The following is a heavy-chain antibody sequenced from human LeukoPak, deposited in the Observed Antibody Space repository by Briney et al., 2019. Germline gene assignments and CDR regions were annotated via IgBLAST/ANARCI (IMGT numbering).Heavy chain of an antibody. CDR3: AREFYYDSSFSFDI. V-gene: IGHV4-59*11. J-gene: IGHJ3*02. Sequence: KPSETLSLTCTVSGGSISNHYWSCVRQPPGRGLEWIGYIYYSGSTKYNPSLKSRVTISVDTSKNQFSLKLSSVTAADTAMYYCAREFYYDSSFSFDIWGQGTMVTVSS. D-gene: IGHD3-22*01. CDR1: GGSISNHY. CDR2: IYYSGST.